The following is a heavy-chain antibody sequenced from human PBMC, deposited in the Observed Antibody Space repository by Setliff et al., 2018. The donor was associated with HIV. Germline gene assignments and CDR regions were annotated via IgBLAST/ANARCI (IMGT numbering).Heavy chain of an antibody. D-gene: IGHD6-19*01. CDR3: ARGKSGSGWYKYYYYGMDV. V-gene: IGHV4-34*01. CDR2: IDHRGRP. CDR1: GGSFSDYY. Sequence: PSETLSLTCAVYGGSFSDYYWTWIRQSPGKGLAWIGEIDHRGRPKYNPSLNSRVTISVDTAKNQFSLKLSSVTAADTAVDYCARGKSGSGWYKYYYYGMDVWGQGTTVTVSS. J-gene: IGHJ6*02.